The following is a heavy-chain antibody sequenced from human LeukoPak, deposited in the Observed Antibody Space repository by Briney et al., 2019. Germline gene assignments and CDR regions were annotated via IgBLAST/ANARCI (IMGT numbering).Heavy chain of an antibody. CDR2: IDHSGST. CDR1: GGSFSGYY. J-gene: IGHJ6*03. Sequence: SETLSLTCAVYGGSFSGYYWSWIRQRPGKGLEWIGEIDHSGSTNYNPSLKSRVTISVDTSKNQFSLKLSSVTAADTAVYYCAGKGAYYDFWSGYLYDYYMDVWGKGTTVTVSS. V-gene: IGHV4-34*01. CDR3: AGKGAYYDFWSGYLYDYYMDV. D-gene: IGHD3-3*01.